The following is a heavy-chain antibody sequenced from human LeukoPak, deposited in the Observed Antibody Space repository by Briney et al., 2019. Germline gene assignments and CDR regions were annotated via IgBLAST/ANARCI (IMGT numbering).Heavy chain of an antibody. CDR2: INDDGSST. CDR3: ARDNIRSLDY. CDR1: GFTFITYW. Sequence: GGSLRLSCAASGFTFITYWMHWVRQAPGKGLVWVSRINDDGSSTSYADSVKGRFTISRDNAKNTFYLQMNSLRAEDTAVYYCARDNIRSLDYWGQGTLVTVSS. D-gene: IGHD1-14*01. J-gene: IGHJ4*02. V-gene: IGHV3-74*01.